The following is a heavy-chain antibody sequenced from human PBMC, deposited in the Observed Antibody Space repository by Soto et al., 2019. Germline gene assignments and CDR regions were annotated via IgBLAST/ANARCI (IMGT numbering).Heavy chain of an antibody. D-gene: IGHD5-12*01. CDR1: GFTFGDYA. CDR3: TRFDSGYSGYEIDY. Sequence: GGSLRLSCTASGFTFGDYAMSWFRQAPGKGLEWVGFIRSKAYGGTTEYAASVKGRFTISRDDSKSIAYLQMNSLKTEDTAVYYCTRFDSGYSGYEIDYWGQGTLVTVSS. V-gene: IGHV3-49*03. CDR2: IRSKAYGGTT. J-gene: IGHJ4*02.